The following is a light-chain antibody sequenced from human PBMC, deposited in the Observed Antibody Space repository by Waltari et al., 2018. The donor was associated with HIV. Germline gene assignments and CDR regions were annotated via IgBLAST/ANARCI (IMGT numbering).Light chain of an antibody. CDR2: GAS. J-gene: IGKJ2*01. CDR1: QSVSSSY. CDR3: QQFGGSPQT. Sequence: EIVLTQSPGTLSLSPGERATLTGRASQSVSSSYLAWYQQKPGQAPRLLIYGASSRATGIPDRFSGSGSGTDFTLTISRLEPEDFAVYYCQQFGGSPQTFGQGTKLEIK. V-gene: IGKV3-20*01.